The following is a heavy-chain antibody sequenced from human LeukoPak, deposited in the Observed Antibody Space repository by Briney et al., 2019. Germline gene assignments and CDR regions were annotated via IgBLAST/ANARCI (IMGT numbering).Heavy chain of an antibody. CDR3: ARDLLERGASYYFDY. CDR2: ISGSGGST. CDR1: GFTFSSYA. D-gene: IGHD3-10*01. Sequence: GGSLRLSCAASGFTFSSYAMSWVRQAPGKGLEWVSAISGSGGSTYYADSVKGRFTISRDNSKNTLYLQMNSLRAEDTAVYYCARDLLERGASYYFDYWGQGTLVTVSS. V-gene: IGHV3-23*01. J-gene: IGHJ4*02.